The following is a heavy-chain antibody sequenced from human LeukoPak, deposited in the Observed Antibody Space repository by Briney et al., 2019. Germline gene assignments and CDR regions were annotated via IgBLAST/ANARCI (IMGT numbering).Heavy chain of an antibody. CDR3: ATYYYGSGSGSNWFDP. V-gene: IGHV1-24*01. Sequence: ASVKVSCKVSGYTLTELSMHWVRQAPGKGLEWMGGFDPEDGETIYAQKFQGRVTMTEDTFTDTAYMELSSLRSEDTAVYYCATYYYGSGSGSNWFDPWGQGTLVTVSS. J-gene: IGHJ5*02. CDR2: FDPEDGET. D-gene: IGHD3-10*01. CDR1: GYTLTELS.